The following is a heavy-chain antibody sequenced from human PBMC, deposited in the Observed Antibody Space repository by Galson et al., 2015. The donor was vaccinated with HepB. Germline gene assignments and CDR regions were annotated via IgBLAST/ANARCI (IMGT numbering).Heavy chain of an antibody. CDR3: ARDLRGSGWYVDY. Sequence: SLRLSCAASGFTFSDYYMSWIRQAPGKGLEWVSYISTSGSTIFYADSVKGRFTISRDNAQNSLYLQMNSLRAEETAVYYCARDLRGSGWYVDYWGQGTLVTVSS. V-gene: IGHV3-11*04. J-gene: IGHJ4*02. D-gene: IGHD6-19*01. CDR1: GFTFSDYY. CDR2: ISTSGSTI.